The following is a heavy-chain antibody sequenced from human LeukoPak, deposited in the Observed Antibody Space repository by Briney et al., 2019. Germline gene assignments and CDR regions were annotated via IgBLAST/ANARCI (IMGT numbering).Heavy chain of an antibody. Sequence: GESLKISCKGSGYRFPTSWIAWVRQMPGKGFEWMGVIYPDDPDTIYNPSFEGHVTFSVDKSISTAYLQWSSLKASDASIYYCARAAYGSGSSYNFYGMDVWGQGTPVVVSS. J-gene: IGHJ6*02. CDR2: IYPDDPDT. D-gene: IGHD3-10*01. CDR3: ARAAYGSGSSYNFYGMDV. CDR1: GYRFPTSW. V-gene: IGHV5-51*01.